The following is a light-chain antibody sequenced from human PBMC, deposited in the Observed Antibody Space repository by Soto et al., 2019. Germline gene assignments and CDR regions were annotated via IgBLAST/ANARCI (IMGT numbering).Light chain of an antibody. J-gene: IGKJ1*01. V-gene: IGKV1-6*01. CDR2: EAS. CDR3: LQDYNYPRT. Sequence: AIQLTQSPSSLSASIGDRVTITCRASQDINSYLAWYQQKPGKAPNLLIYEASILQRGVPSRFSGSISGTDFTLTISSLQSEDFATYYCLQDYNYPRTFGQGTKVDIK. CDR1: QDINSY.